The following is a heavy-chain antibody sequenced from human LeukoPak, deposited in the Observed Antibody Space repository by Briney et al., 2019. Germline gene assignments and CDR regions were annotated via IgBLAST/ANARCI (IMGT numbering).Heavy chain of an antibody. CDR2: ISGSGGRT. Sequence: GGSLRLSCAASGFTFSSYAMSWVRPAPGKGLEWVSAISGSGGRTYYADAVKGRFTISRDNSKNTLYLQMNSLRAEDTAVYYCAKDGTDYGDYGFDYWGQGTLVTVSS. CDR3: AKDGTDYGDYGFDY. J-gene: IGHJ4*02. CDR1: GFTFSSYA. D-gene: IGHD4-17*01. V-gene: IGHV3-23*01.